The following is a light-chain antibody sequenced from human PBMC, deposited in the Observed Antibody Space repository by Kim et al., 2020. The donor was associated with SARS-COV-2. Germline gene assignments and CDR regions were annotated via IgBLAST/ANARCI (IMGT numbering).Light chain of an antibody. CDR1: QRVASN. CDR2: GAS. Sequence: EIVLTQSPGIVSVSPGGRATLSCRASQRVASNLAWYQQRPGQAPKLLIFGASNRAAGVPARFSGSGSGTDFTLTINSLQSEDLAVYYCQQYNGWPRTFGQGTKVDIK. CDR3: QQYNGWPRT. J-gene: IGKJ1*01. V-gene: IGKV3-15*01.